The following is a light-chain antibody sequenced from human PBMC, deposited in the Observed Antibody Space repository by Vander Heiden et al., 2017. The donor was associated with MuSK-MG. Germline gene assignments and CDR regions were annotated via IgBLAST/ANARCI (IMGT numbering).Light chain of an antibody. V-gene: IGLV5-45*01. CDR1: SGINVGAYR. CDR3: MIWHNSAYVV. CDR2: YKSDSDN. J-gene: IGLJ2*01. Sequence: QAVLTQPASLSASPGASASLTCTLRSGINVGAYRIYWYQQKPGSPPQFLLRYKSDSDNQQGSGVPSRFSGSKDASANAGILLISGLQSEDEADYYCMIWHNSAYVVFGGGTKLTVL.